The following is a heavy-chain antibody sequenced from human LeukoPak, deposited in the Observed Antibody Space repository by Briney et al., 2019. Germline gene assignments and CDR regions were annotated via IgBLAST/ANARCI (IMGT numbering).Heavy chain of an antibody. Sequence: GGSLRLSCAPSGFTFSSYGMHWVRQAPGQGLEWVAYIQYDGSNEQYGDSVKGRFSISRDSSKNILYLQMNSLRAEDTAVYYCAELGITMIGGVWGKGTTVTISS. D-gene: IGHD3-10*02. CDR3: AELGITMIGGV. V-gene: IGHV3-30*02. J-gene: IGHJ6*04. CDR2: IQYDGSNE. CDR1: GFTFSSYG.